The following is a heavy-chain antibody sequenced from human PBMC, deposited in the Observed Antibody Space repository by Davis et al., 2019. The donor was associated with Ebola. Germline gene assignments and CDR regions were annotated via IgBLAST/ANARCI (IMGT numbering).Heavy chain of an antibody. CDR2: IHDSGST. Sequence: SETLSLTCTVSGGSISLHYWTWIRQAPGKGLEWIGNIHDSGSTNYNPSLKSRVTISVVTSKNQLSLRLTSVTAADTAVYYCARDVGFWSGYYYGVDVWGQGTTVTVS. CDR3: ARDVGFWSGYYYGVDV. CDR1: GGSISLHY. J-gene: IGHJ6*02. V-gene: IGHV4-59*11. D-gene: IGHD3-3*01.